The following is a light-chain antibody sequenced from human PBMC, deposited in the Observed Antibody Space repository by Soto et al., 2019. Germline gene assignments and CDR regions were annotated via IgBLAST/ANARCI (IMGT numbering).Light chain of an antibody. CDR2: DTS. V-gene: IGKV3-11*01. J-gene: IGKJ4*01. Sequence: EIVLTQSPATLSLSPGERATLSCRASQSVSSYLAWYQQKPGQAPRLLIYDTSNRATGIPARFSGSGSGTDFTLTISSLEPEDFAVYYCQQRRGTFGGGTKGEIK. CDR3: QQRRGT. CDR1: QSVSSY.